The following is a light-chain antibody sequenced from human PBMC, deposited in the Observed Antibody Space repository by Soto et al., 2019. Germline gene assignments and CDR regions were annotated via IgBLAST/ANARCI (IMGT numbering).Light chain of an antibody. V-gene: IGLV2-14*01. CDR2: DVS. CDR1: SSDVGGYNY. CDR3: SSYTSSSIVV. Sequence: QSALTQPASVSGSPGQSITISCTGTSSDVGGYNYVSWYQQHPGKAPKLMIYDVSNRPSGVSDRFSGSKSGNTASLTISGLQAEDEADYYCSSYTSSSIVVFGGGTQLTVL. J-gene: IGLJ2*01.